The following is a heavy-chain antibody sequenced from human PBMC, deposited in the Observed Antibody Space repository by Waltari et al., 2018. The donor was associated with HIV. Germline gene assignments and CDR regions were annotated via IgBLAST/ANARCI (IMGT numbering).Heavy chain of an antibody. CDR1: GGSFSGYY. D-gene: IGHD2-21*02. J-gene: IGHJ4*02. CDR3: ARRGIVDYGGNSRVYYFDY. Sequence: QVQLQQWGAGLLKPSETLSLTCAVYGGSFSGYYWSWISQPPGKGREWIGEINHSGSTNYNPSLKSRVTISVDTSKNQFSLKLSSVTAADTAVYYCARRGIVDYGGNSRVYYFDYWGQGTLVTVSS. CDR2: INHSGST. V-gene: IGHV4-34*01.